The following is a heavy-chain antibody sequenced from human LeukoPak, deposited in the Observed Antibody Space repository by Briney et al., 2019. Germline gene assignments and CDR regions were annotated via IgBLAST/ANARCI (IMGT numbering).Heavy chain of an antibody. Sequence: GGSLRLSCAASGFTFNDYAMAWVRQGPGKGLEWVSSITGGGGTTYYADSVRGRFTFSRDNSENTLYLQMNSLGAEDTATYYCAKVNSFKIGWKSPIDSWGQGTLVTVSS. J-gene: IGHJ4*02. V-gene: IGHV3-23*01. D-gene: IGHD4-23*01. CDR2: ITGGGGTT. CDR3: AKVNSFKIGWKSPIDS. CDR1: GFTFNDYA.